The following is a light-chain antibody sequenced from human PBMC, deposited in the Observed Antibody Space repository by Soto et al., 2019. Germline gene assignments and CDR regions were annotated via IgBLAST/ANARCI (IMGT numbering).Light chain of an antibody. CDR3: QQYNSYSRGT. Sequence: DIQMTQSPSTLSASVGDRVTIACRASQNIKNWLAWYQQKPGQVPKLLVYTASSLESGVPSRFSGCGSGTEFTLTISSLQPDVFATYYCQQYNSYSRGTFGQGTKVEIK. CDR1: QNIKNW. V-gene: IGKV1-5*03. J-gene: IGKJ1*01. CDR2: TAS.